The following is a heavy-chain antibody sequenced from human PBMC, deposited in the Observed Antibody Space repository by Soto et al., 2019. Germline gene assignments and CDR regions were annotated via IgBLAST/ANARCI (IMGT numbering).Heavy chain of an antibody. Sequence: QVQLVQSGAEVKKPVSSVKVSCKASGGTFSSYAISWVRQAPGQGLEWMGGIIPISDTTNYAQKFQGRVTITADESTSTAYMELSSLRSEDTAVYYCARSQGSSTSLEIYYYYYYGMDVWGQGTKVNVSS. CDR2: IIPISDTT. CDR3: ARSQGSSTSLEIYYYYYYGMDV. V-gene: IGHV1-69*01. J-gene: IGHJ6*02. D-gene: IGHD2-2*01. CDR1: GGTFSSYA.